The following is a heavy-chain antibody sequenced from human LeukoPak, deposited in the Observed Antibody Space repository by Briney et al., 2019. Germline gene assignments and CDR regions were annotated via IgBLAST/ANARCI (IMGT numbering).Heavy chain of an antibody. CDR3: ARARYYYYYYVDV. Sequence: ASVKVSCKASRYTFTSYDINWVRQATGQGLEWRGWMNPNSGNTGYAQKFQGRVTMTRNTSISTAYMELSSLRSEDTAMYYCARARYYYYYYVDVWGKGTTVTVSS. V-gene: IGHV1-8*01. CDR2: MNPNSGNT. CDR1: RYTFTSYD. J-gene: IGHJ6*03.